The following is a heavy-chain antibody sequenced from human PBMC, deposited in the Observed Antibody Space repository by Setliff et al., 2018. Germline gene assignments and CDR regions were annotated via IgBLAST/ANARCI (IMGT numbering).Heavy chain of an antibody. CDR1: GFSFGNYE. CDR2: MASETTV. CDR3: ARTCSGSGCYAGLES. J-gene: IGHJ4*02. V-gene: IGHV3-48*03. D-gene: IGHD2-15*01. Sequence: VGSLRLSCVASGFSFGNYEMSWVRQAPGKGLEWVSKMASETTVQYADSVKGRFTISRDNSKNTLYLQMNSLRPEDTAVYYCARTCSGSGCYAGLESWGQGTPVTVSS.